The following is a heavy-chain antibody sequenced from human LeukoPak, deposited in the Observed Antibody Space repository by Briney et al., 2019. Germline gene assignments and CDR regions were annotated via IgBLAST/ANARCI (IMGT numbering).Heavy chain of an antibody. J-gene: IGHJ5*02. CDR2: ITNDGSST. Sequence: PGGSLRLSCAASGLTFSSHWMHWVRQAPGKGLVWVSRITNDGSSTTYADSVKGRFTISRDNAKNSLYLQMDSLRVEDTAVYYCARGDWFDPWGQGTLVTVSS. V-gene: IGHV3-74*01. CDR1: GLTFSSHW. CDR3: ARGDWFDP.